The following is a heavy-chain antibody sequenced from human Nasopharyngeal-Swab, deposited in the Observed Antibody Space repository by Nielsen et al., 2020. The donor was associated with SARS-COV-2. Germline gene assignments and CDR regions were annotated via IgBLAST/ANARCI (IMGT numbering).Heavy chain of an antibody. J-gene: IGHJ4*02. D-gene: IGHD5-18*01. CDR1: GLTFSSYA. CDR3: ATWMTAHFDY. Sequence: GESLRLSCAASGLTFSSYAISWVRQAPGQGLEWVSTVDYDGVRTHYADSVEGRFIISRDNSRNTAYLQIKSLRVEDAAVYYCATWMTAHFDYWGQGTLVT. CDR2: VDYDGVRT. V-gene: IGHV3-23*01.